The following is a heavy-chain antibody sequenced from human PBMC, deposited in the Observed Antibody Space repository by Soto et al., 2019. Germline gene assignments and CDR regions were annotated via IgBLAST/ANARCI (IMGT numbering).Heavy chain of an antibody. CDR3: ARDTPSFCSGGSCYPTHNWFDP. Sequence: GGSLRLSCAASGFTFSSYAMHWVRQAPGKGLEWVAVISYDGSNKYYADSVKGRFTISRDNSKNTLYLQMNSLRAEDTAVYYCARDTPSFCSGGSCYPTHNWFDPWGQGTLVTVSS. CDR1: GFTFSSYA. D-gene: IGHD2-15*01. V-gene: IGHV3-30-3*01. J-gene: IGHJ5*02. CDR2: ISYDGSNK.